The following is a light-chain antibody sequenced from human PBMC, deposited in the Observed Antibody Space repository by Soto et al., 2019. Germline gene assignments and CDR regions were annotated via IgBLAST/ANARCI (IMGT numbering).Light chain of an antibody. CDR2: DAS. J-gene: IGKJ1*01. V-gene: IGKV3-11*01. CDR3: QQRSNWPST. CDR1: QSVSSY. Sequence: EIVLTQSPATLSLSPGERATLSCRASQSVSSYLAWYQQKPGQAPRLLIYDASNRATGIPTRFRGSGSGTDFTLTISSLEPEDLAVYYCQQRSNWPSTFGQGTKV.